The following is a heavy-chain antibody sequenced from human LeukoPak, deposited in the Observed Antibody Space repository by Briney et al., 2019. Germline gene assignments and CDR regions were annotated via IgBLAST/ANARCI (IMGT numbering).Heavy chain of an antibody. CDR2: ITWNSGSI. CDR3: ASSRDGYNPVDY. CDR1: GFTFDDYA. J-gene: IGHJ4*02. Sequence: GGSLRLSCAASGFTFDDYAMHWVRQGPGKGLEWVSGITWNSGSIGYADSVKGRFTISRDNAENSLYLQMNSLRAEDTALYYCASSRDGYNPVDYWGQGTLVTVSS. D-gene: IGHD5-24*01. V-gene: IGHV3-9*01.